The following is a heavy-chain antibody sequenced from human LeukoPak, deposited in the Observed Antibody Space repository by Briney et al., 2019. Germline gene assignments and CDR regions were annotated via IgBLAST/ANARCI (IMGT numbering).Heavy chain of an antibody. J-gene: IGHJ4*02. CDR2: IYHSGST. Sequence: SETLSLTCTVFGYSISSGYYWGWIRQPPGKGLEWIGSIYHSGSTYYNPSLKSRVTISVDTSKNQFSLKLSSVTAADTAVYYCARGRRGIAARPEDYWGQGTLVTVSS. CDR1: GYSISSGYY. D-gene: IGHD6-6*01. CDR3: ARGRRGIAARPEDY. V-gene: IGHV4-38-2*02.